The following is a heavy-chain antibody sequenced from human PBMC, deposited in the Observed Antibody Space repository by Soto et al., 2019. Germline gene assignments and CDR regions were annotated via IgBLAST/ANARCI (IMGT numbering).Heavy chain of an antibody. D-gene: IGHD4-4*01. CDR3: ARSRDGYSFYFYYGMDG. CDR1: GFTFTNYD. Sequence: GGSLRLSCAASGFTFTNYDMHWVRQAPAKGLEWMALILHDGSAEYYADSVKGRFTISRDNSKNTLYLQMNSLRAEDTAVYYCARSRDGYSFYFYYGMDGWGQGTTVTVSS. J-gene: IGHJ6*02. CDR2: ILHDGSAE. V-gene: IGHV3-30*03.